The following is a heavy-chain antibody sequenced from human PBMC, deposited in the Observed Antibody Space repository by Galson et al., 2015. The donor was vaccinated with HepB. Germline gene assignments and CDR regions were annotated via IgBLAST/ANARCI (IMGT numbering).Heavy chain of an antibody. Sequence: SLRLSCAASGFTFSDYYMSWIRQAPGKGLEWLSYISSSTTYTNYADSVKGRFTISRDNAKNSLFLQMHSLTAEDTAVYYCARVWERGYDFDYWGQGTLVTVSS. D-gene: IGHD5-12*01. J-gene: IGHJ4*02. V-gene: IGHV3-11*06. CDR3: ARVWERGYDFDY. CDR1: GFTFSDYY. CDR2: ISSSTTYT.